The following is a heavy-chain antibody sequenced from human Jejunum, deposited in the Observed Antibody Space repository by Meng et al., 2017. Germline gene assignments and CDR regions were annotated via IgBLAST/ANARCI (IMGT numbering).Heavy chain of an antibody. V-gene: IGHV4-34*01. Sequence: QVQLEEWCAGLLKPSETLARTCAVYGGSSSGFYLSWIRQPTGKGLEWSGEIHPSGSTDYNPSLKSRLTISLDTSKNQFSLSLNSATAADTGIYYCTRGTDRAKSGDYWGQGTLVTVSS. CDR2: IHPSGST. CDR1: GGSSSGFY. J-gene: IGHJ4*02. D-gene: IGHD1-14*01. CDR3: TRGTDRAKSGDY.